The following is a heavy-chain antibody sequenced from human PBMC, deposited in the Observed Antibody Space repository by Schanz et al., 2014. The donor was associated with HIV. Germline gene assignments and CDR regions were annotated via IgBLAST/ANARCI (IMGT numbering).Heavy chain of an antibody. CDR2: ISGSGGHT. CDR1: GFTFSSYA. Sequence: EVQLLESGGGLVQPGGSLRLSCAASGFTFSSYAMSWVRQAPGKGLEWVSAISGSGGHTYYADSVKGRFTISRDNSRNTLYLEMNSLRADDTAEYYCAKDEYYYGSGSYIYFYYGMDVWGQGTTVTVSS. D-gene: IGHD3-10*01. CDR3: AKDEYYYGSGSYIYFYYGMDV. V-gene: IGHV3-23*01. J-gene: IGHJ6*02.